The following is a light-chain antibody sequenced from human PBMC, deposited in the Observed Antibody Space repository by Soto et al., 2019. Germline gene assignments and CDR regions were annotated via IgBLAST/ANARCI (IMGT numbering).Light chain of an antibody. CDR2: GNS. CDR1: GSNIGSGYD. V-gene: IGLV1-40*01. CDR3: QSYDSTLDARYV. Sequence: QSVLTQPPSVSGAPGQRVTISCTGRGSNIGSGYDVHWYQQFPGTAPKLLIYGNSNRPSGVPDRFSGSKSGTSASLAITGLQAEDEGDYYCQSYDSTLDARYVFGTGTKLTVL. J-gene: IGLJ1*01.